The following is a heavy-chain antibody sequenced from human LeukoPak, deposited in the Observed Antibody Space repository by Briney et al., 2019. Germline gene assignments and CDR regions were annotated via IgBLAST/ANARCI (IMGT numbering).Heavy chain of an antibody. CDR3: ARLHGGWYHFDN. D-gene: IGHD2-15*01. V-gene: IGHV4-59*08. J-gene: IGHJ4*02. CDR1: DGSISTYY. Sequence: SETLSLTCTVSDGSISTYYWSWIRQPPGKGLEWIGYIYYTGSTNYNPSLKNRVTISVDTSKNQFSLKLSSVTAADTAVYYCARLHGGWYHFDNWGQGTLVTVSS. CDR2: IYYTGST.